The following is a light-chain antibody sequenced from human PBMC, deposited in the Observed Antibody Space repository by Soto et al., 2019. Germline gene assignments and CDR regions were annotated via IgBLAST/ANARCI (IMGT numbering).Light chain of an antibody. CDR1: SSDVCGYHY. Sequence: QSALTQPRSVSGSPGQSVTISCTGTSSDVCGYHYVSWYQQHPGKAPKLMIYDVSKRPSGVPDRFSGSKSGNTASLTISGLQAEDEADYYCCSYAGSYKGYVFGTGTKVTVL. CDR2: DVS. V-gene: IGLV2-11*01. J-gene: IGLJ1*01. CDR3: CSYAGSYKGYV.